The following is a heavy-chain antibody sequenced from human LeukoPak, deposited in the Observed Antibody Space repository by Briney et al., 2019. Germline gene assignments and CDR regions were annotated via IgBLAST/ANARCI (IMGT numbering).Heavy chain of an antibody. D-gene: IGHD1-1*01. CDR1: GFPFNEYS. J-gene: IGHJ4*02. V-gene: IGHV3-11*06. CDR2: IGIDSGKT. Sequence: PGGSLRLSCAASGFPFNEYSMNWVRQAPGKGLEWISYIGIDSGKTNYADSVRGRFTISGDNAKQSLYLQMNRLRVEGTAVYYCARDHNYAFDYWGQGTLVTVSS. CDR3: ARDHNYAFDY.